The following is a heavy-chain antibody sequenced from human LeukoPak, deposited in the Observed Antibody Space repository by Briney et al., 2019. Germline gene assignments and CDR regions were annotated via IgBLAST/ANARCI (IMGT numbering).Heavy chain of an antibody. Sequence: PGRSLRLSCAASGFTFSSYAMRWVRQAPGKGLEWVSVISYDGSTEYYGDSVRGRFTISRDNSKSTMFLQMNSLRDGDTAVYYCAKGSGWYADYWGQGTLGTGS. V-gene: IGHV3-30*04. CDR2: ISYDGSTE. J-gene: IGHJ4*02. CDR1: GFTFSSYA. CDR3: AKGSGWYADY. D-gene: IGHD6-13*01.